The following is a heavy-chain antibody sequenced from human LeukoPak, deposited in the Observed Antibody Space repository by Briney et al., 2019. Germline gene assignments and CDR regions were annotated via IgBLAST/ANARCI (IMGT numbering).Heavy chain of an antibody. Sequence: SETLSLTCTVSGDSISSSNSYWGWIRQPPGKGLEWIGSIYYSGNTYYNASLKSRVTISVYTSKNQFSLKLTSVTAADTAVYYCARLHYYGSGSPDYWGQGTLVTVSS. CDR2: IYYSGNT. V-gene: IGHV4-39*01. J-gene: IGHJ4*02. CDR3: ARLHYYGSGSPDY. D-gene: IGHD3-10*01. CDR1: GDSISSSNSY.